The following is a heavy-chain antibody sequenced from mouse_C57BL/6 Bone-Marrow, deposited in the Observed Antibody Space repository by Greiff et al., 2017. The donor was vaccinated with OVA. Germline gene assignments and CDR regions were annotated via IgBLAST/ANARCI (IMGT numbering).Heavy chain of an antibody. V-gene: IGHV5-6*01. D-gene: IGHD2-5*01. CDR1: GFTFSSYG. CDR3: ARGYSNYLAWFAY. J-gene: IGHJ3*01. Sequence: EVKVVESGGDLVKPGGSLKLSCAASGFTFSSYGMSWVRQTPDKRLEWVATISSGGSYTYYPDSVKGRFTISRDNAKNTLYLQMSSLKSEDTAMYYCARGYSNYLAWFAYWGQGTLVTVSA. CDR2: ISSGGSYT.